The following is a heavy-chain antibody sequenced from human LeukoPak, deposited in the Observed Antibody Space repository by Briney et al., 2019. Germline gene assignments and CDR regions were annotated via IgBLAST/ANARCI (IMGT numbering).Heavy chain of an antibody. D-gene: IGHD6-25*01. Sequence: GGSLRLSCAASGFTFSSYTMSWVRQAPGKGLEWVSTITTSDGNTYYADSVKGRFTVSRDNSKNTLFLQMNSLRAEDTAVYYCAVSSSVDYWGQGTLVTVSS. CDR3: AVSSSVDY. V-gene: IGHV3-23*01. CDR2: ITTSDGNT. J-gene: IGHJ4*02. CDR1: GFTFSSYT.